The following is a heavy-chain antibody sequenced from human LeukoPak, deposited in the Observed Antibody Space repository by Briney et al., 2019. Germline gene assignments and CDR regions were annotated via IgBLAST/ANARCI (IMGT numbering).Heavy chain of an antibody. J-gene: IGHJ4*02. D-gene: IGHD3-9*01. CDR3: ARLDILTGSGNDY. V-gene: IGHV4-39*01. CDR1: GGSISSSSYS. CDR2: IYYSGST. Sequence: PSETLSLTCTVSGGSISSSSYSWGWIRQPPGKGLEWIGSIYYSGSTYYNPSLKSRVTISVGTSKNQFSLKLSSVTAADTAVYYCARLDILTGSGNDYWGQGTLVTVSS.